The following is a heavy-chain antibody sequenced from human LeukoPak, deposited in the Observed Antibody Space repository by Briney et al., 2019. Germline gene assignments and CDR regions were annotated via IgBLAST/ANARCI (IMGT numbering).Heavy chain of an antibody. CDR3: ATWFLLEENDAFDI. CDR1: GYTLTELS. D-gene: IGHD2-8*01. Sequence: GASVKVSCKVSGYTLTELSMHWVRQAPGKGLEWMGGFDPEDGETIYAQKFQGRVTMTEDTSTDTAYMELSSLRSEDTAVYYCATWFLLEENDAFDIWGQGTMVTVSS. J-gene: IGHJ3*02. V-gene: IGHV1-24*01. CDR2: FDPEDGET.